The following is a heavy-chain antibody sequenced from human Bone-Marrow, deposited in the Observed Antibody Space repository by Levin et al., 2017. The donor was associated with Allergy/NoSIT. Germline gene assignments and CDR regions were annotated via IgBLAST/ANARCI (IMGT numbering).Heavy chain of an antibody. CDR2: IWYDGSNK. CDR1: GFTFSSYG. Sequence: GESLKISCAASGFTFSSYGMHWVRQAPGKGLEWVAVIWYDGSNKYYADSVKGRFTISRDNSKNTLYLQMNSLRAEDTAVYYCARVPKYSSGSTPLDEYFQHWGQGTLVTVSS. D-gene: IGHD6-19*01. J-gene: IGHJ1*01. CDR3: ARVPKYSSGSTPLDEYFQH. V-gene: IGHV3-33*01.